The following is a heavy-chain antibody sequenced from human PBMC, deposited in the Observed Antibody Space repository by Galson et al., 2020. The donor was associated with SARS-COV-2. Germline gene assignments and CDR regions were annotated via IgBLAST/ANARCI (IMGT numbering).Heavy chain of an antibody. CDR1: GGSISTSHYY. CDR3: ARVAIAEATYYFDY. Sequence: ASETLSLTCNVSGGSISTSHYYWGWLRQPPGKGPEWIANVFYNGSPFYNPSLKSRVTISVDTSTNQFALKLISVTAADTAVYYCARVAIAEATYYFDYWGQGTLVTVSS. J-gene: IGHJ4*02. D-gene: IGHD6-13*01. V-gene: IGHV4-39*01. CDR2: VFYNGSP.